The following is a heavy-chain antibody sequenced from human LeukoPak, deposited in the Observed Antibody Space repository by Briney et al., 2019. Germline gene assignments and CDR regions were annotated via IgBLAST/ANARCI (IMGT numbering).Heavy chain of an antibody. CDR3: ARIASRYCSGGSCYQTASV. CDR2: IIPILGIA. Sequence: AASVKVSCTASGGTFSSYAISWVRQAPGQGLEWMGRIIPILGIANYAQKFQGRVTITADKSTSTAYMELSSLRSEDTAVYYCARIASRYCSGGSCYQTASVWGQGTTVTVSS. V-gene: IGHV1-69*04. D-gene: IGHD2-15*01. CDR1: GGTFSSYA. J-gene: IGHJ6*02.